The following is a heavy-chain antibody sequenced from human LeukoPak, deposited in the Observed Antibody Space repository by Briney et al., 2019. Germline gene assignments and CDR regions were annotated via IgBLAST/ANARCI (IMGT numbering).Heavy chain of an antibody. Sequence: SETLSLTCTVSGGSISSYYWSWIRQPPGKGLEWIGYIYYSGSTNYNPSLKSRVTISVDTSKNQFSLKLSSVTAADTAVYYCARSRGYSYGPFDYWGQGRLVTVYS. CDR2: IYYSGST. CDR3: ARSRGYSYGPFDY. J-gene: IGHJ4*02. CDR1: GGSISSYY. D-gene: IGHD5-18*01. V-gene: IGHV4-59*01.